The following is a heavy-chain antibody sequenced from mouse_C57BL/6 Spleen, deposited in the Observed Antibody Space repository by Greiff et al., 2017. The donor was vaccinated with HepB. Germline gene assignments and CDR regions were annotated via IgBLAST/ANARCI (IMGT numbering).Heavy chain of an antibody. Sequence: QVQLKQSGAELARPGASVKMSCKASGYTFTSYTMHWVKQRPGQGLEWIGYINPSSGYTKYNQKFKDKATLTADKSSSTAYMQLSSLTSEDSAVYDCAGHYDYDGEDYYAMDYWGQGTSVTVSS. J-gene: IGHJ4*01. CDR1: GYTFTSYT. V-gene: IGHV1-4*01. D-gene: IGHD2-4*01. CDR2: INPSSGYT. CDR3: AGHYDYDGEDYYAMDY.